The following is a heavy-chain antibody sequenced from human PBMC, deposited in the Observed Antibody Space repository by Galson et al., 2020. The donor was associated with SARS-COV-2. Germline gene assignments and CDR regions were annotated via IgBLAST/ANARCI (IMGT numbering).Heavy chain of an antibody. Sequence: GASLKISCPGSGYSFSDYWFGWVRQVPGKGLEWLGLIYSGDSATRYSPSFRGQVTISADGSTRTSYLRWTSLKASDSAIYFCARAPTSISNPFYFDYWGQGTRVTVSS. D-gene: IGHD6-6*01. CDR3: ARAPTSISNPFYFDY. V-gene: IGHV5-51*01. J-gene: IGHJ4*02. CDR2: IYSGDSAT. CDR1: GYSFSDYW.